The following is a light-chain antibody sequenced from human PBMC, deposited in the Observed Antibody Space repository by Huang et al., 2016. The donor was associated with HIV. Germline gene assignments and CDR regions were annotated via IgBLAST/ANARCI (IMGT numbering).Light chain of an antibody. CDR3: MQPLQTPYT. V-gene: IGKV2-28*01. CDR2: LGS. CDR1: QSLLHSNGYNY. Sequence: DIVLTQSAVSLPVIPGEPASIFCSSTQSLLHSNGYNYLDCYLLKPGQSPQLLIYLGSSRASGVPDRFNGSGSGTDFTLKISRVEADDVGLYYCMQPLQTPYTFGEGTKLEIK. J-gene: IGKJ2*01.